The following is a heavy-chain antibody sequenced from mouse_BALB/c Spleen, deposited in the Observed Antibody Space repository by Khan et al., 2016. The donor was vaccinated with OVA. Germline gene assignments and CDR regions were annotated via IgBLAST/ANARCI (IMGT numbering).Heavy chain of an antibody. CDR2: VSPGGHYT. D-gene: IGHD1-1*01. J-gene: IGHJ3*01. CDR3: ARLAYSYDSEGFAY. Sequence: EVMLVESGGDVVKPGGSLKLSCAASGFTFSTYGMSWVRQPPDKRLEWVATVSPGGHYTYYPATVKGRFTISRSNAKNNLHQTMNSLESEDTAIFYCARLAYSYDSEGFAYWGQGTLVTVSA. V-gene: IGHV5-6*01. CDR1: GFTFSTYG.